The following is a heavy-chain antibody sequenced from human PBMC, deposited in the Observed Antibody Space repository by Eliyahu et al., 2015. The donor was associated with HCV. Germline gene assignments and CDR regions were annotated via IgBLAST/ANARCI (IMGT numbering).Heavy chain of an antibody. D-gene: IGHD3-10*01. CDR2: INSVQSTI. J-gene: IGHJ4*02. Sequence: GLEWVSYINSVQSTIYYADSVKGRFTISRDNAKNSLYLQMNSLRAEDTAVYYCARGYAGGYDYWGQGTPVTVSS. CDR3: ARGYAGGYDY. V-gene: IGHV3-11*01.